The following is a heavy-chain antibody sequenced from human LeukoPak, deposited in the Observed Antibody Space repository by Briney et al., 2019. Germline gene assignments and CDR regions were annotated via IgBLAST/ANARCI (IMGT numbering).Heavy chain of an antibody. Sequence: SETLSLTCTVSGGSISSYYWSWIRQPPGKGLEWIGYIYYSGSTNYNPSLKSRVTISVDTSKNQFSLKLSSVTAADTAVYFCARQRGYSYRASLDYWGQGTLVTVSS. D-gene: IGHD5-18*01. J-gene: IGHJ4*02. V-gene: IGHV4-59*08. CDR1: GGSISSYY. CDR2: IYYSGST. CDR3: ARQRGYSYRASLDY.